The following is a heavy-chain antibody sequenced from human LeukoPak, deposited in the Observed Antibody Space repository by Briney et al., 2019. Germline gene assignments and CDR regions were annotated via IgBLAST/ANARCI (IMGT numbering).Heavy chain of an antibody. CDR2: ISGSGAGT. CDR1: GFTFSSFA. J-gene: IGHJ4*02. Sequence: GGSLRLSCAASGFTFSSFAMSWVRQAPGKGLEWVSAISGSGAGTYYADSVKGRFSVSRDNSKNTLYLQMNSLRAEDTAVYYCAKGWGYCSSTSCYPFYYWGQGTLVTVSS. V-gene: IGHV3-23*01. D-gene: IGHD2-2*01. CDR3: AKGWGYCSSTSCYPFYY.